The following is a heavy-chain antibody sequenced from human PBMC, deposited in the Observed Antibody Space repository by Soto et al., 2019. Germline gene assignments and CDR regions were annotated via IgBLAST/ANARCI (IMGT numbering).Heavy chain of an antibody. V-gene: IGHV3-7*01. J-gene: IGHJ4*02. D-gene: IGHD3-3*01. CDR3: ATEVWVYYDFWSGYSDY. CDR2: IKEDGSDM. CDR1: GFTFSSYW. Sequence: VLLVESGGGLVQPGGSLRLSCAASGFTFSSYWMSWVRQAPGKGLEWVANIKEDGSDMYYVDSVKGRFTISRDNAKNSLYLQMNSLRAEDTAVYYCATEVWVYYDFWSGYSDYWGQGTLVTVSS.